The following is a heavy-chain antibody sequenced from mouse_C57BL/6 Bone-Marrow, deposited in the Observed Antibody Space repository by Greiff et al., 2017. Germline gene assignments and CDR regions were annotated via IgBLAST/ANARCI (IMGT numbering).Heavy chain of an antibody. Sequence: QVQLQQPGAELVRPGTSVKLSCKASGYTFTSYWMHWVKQRPGQGLEWIGVIDPSDSYTNYNQKFKGKATLTVDTSSSTAYMQLSSLTSEDSAVYYCARSGRRGAMDYWGQGTSVTVSS. J-gene: IGHJ4*01. CDR1: GYTFTSYW. D-gene: IGHD2-12*01. V-gene: IGHV1-59*01. CDR2: IDPSDSYT. CDR3: ARSGRRGAMDY.